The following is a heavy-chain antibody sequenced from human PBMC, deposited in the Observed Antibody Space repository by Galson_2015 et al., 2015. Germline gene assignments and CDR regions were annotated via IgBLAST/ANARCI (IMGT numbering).Heavy chain of an antibody. CDR3: ARERRRWQLAGHWYFDL. CDR1: GGTFSGYA. Sequence: SVKVSCKASGGTFSGYAISWVRQAPGQGLEWMGGIIPIFGTANYAQKFQGRVTITADKSTSTAYMELSSLRSEDTAVYYCARERRRWQLAGHWYFDLWGRGTLVTVSS. J-gene: IGHJ2*01. CDR2: IIPIFGTA. D-gene: IGHD5-24*01. V-gene: IGHV1-69*06.